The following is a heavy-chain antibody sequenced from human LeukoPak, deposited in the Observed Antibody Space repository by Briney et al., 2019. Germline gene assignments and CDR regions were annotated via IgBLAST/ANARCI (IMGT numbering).Heavy chain of an antibody. V-gene: IGHV3-9*01. Sequence: GGSLRLSCTASGFTFDHYAMHWVRQATEKGLEWVSGMSWNCGRIGYAHSVKARCTISRDNAKNSLYLPMNSLRAEDTALYYCAKGLTYYDILTGYRSTWELDYWGEGTLVTVSS. CDR2: MSWNCGRI. CDR3: AKGLTYYDILTGYRSTWELDY. J-gene: IGHJ4*02. D-gene: IGHD3-9*01. CDR1: GFTFDHYA.